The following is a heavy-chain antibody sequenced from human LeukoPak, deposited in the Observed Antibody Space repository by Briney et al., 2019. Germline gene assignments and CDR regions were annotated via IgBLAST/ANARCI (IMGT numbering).Heavy chain of an antibody. V-gene: IGHV4-34*01. CDR1: GGSFSGYY. J-gene: IGHJ6*03. CDR2: INHSGST. D-gene: IGHD4-11*01. Sequence: SETLSLTCAVYGGSFSGYYWNWIRQPPGKGLEWIGEINHSGSTNYNPSLKSRVTISVDTSKNQFSLKLSSVTAADTAVYYCARGVGGTTPLYYYYYMDVWGKGTTVTVSS. CDR3: ARGVGGTTPLYYYYYMDV.